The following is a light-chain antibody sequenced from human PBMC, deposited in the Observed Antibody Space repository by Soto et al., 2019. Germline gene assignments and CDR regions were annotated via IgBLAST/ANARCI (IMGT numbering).Light chain of an antibody. CDR3: SSYTSSSTLVV. Sequence: QSALTQPASVSGSPGQSITISCTGTSSDVGGYNYVSWYQQHPGKAPNLMIYEVSNRPSGVSNRFSGSKSGNTASLTISGLQADDEADDYCSSYTSSSTLVVFGGGTKLTVL. CDR2: EVS. CDR1: SSDVGGYNY. J-gene: IGLJ2*01. V-gene: IGLV2-14*01.